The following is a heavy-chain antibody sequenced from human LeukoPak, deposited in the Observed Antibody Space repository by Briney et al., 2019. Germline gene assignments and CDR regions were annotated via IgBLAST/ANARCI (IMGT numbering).Heavy chain of an antibody. Sequence: ASVKVSCKASGYTFSGYYMHRVRLAPGQGLEWMGWINANSGDTKCAQKFQGRVTMTRDTSISTAYMELSRLSSDDTAVYYCARLKPPDEFWGQGTLVTVSS. V-gene: IGHV1-2*02. D-gene: IGHD3-10*01. CDR1: GYTFSGYY. J-gene: IGHJ4*02. CDR2: INANSGDT. CDR3: ARLKPPDEF.